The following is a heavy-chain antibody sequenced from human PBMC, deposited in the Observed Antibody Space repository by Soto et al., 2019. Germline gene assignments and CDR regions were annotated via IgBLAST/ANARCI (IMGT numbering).Heavy chain of an antibody. CDR1: NGSVSSGSYY. CDR3: ARYSGSGHARIMDV. J-gene: IGHJ6*02. D-gene: IGHD1-26*01. CDR2: IYYNGNT. V-gene: IGHV4-61*01. Sequence: QVQLQESGPGLVKPSETLSLTCTVSNGSVSSGSYYWNWIRRPPGRGLEWIGYIYYNGNTNYNPALRSRLTLSVDTSKNQFSLKLTSVTAADAAVYYCARYSGSGHARIMDVWGHGTTVAVSS.